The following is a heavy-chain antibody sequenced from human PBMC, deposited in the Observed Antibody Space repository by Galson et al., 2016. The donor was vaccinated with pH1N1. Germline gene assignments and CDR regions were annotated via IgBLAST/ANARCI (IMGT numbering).Heavy chain of an antibody. CDR3: AHSLYGDYVGWFDP. CDR2: IDWDDDK. CDR1: GFSLSTSGMC. D-gene: IGHD4-17*01. V-gene: IGHV2-70*12. Sequence: PALVKPTQTLTLTCTFSGFSLSTSGMCVSWIRQPPGKALEWLALIDWDDDKYYSTSLKTRLTISKDTSKNQVVLTMTNMDPVDTPTYYCAHSLYGDYVGWFDPWGQGTLVTVSS. J-gene: IGHJ5*02.